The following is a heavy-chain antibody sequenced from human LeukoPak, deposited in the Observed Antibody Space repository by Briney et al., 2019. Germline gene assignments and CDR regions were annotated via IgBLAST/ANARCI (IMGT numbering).Heavy chain of an antibody. CDR2: IYYSGST. D-gene: IGHD3-10*01. CDR3: ARDEVRGLGWFDP. V-gene: IGHV4-39*07. CDR1: GGSISSSSYY. J-gene: IGHJ5*02. Sequence: PSETLSLTCTVSGGSISSSSYYWGWIRQPPGKGLEWIGSIYYSGSTYYNPSLKSRVTISVDTSKNQFSLKLSSVTAADTAVYYCARDEVRGLGWFDPWGQGTLVTVSS.